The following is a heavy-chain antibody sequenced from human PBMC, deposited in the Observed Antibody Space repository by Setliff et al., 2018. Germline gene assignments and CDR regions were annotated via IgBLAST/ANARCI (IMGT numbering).Heavy chain of an antibody. CDR1: GYNFITTG. V-gene: IGHV1-18*01. CDR3: VRSSAPQVVLAADFDF. J-gene: IGHJ4*02. D-gene: IGHD6-19*01. Sequence: ASVKVSCKTSGYNFITTGISWVRQAPGQGPEWMGCISPYNGNTNYAQKFQDKVTMTTDTSTATVYMELKSLRSDDTAVYYCVRSSAPQVVLAADFDFWGQGTPVTVSS. CDR2: ISPYNGNT.